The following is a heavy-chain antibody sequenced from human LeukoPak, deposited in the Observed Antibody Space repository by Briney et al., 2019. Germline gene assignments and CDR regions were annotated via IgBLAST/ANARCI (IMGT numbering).Heavy chain of an antibody. Sequence: GGSLRLSCAASGFTFSNYAMNWVRQAPGKGLEWVSAVSGSGGSTYYADSVKGRFTISRDNSKNTLYLQMNSLRAEDTAVYYCAKGRREQPFDYWGQGTLVTVSS. CDR3: AKGRREQPFDY. V-gene: IGHV3-23*01. J-gene: IGHJ4*02. CDR1: GFTFSNYA. CDR2: VSGSGGST. D-gene: IGHD1-26*01.